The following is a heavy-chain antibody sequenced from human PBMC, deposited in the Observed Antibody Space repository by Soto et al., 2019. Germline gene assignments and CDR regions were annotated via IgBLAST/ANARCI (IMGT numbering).Heavy chain of an antibody. J-gene: IGHJ4*02. Sequence: EVKLVESGGGLVQPGGSLRLSCAASGFTFRNYCLGWVRQAPGKGLEWVANINEDGSEAYYVDSVRGRFIISRDNARNSLFLQMNSLRAEDTAIYYCARIEIASYDYWGQGTLVTVSS. CDR3: ARIEIASYDY. CDR1: GFTFRNYC. D-gene: IGHD1-26*01. V-gene: IGHV3-7*01. CDR2: INEDGSEA.